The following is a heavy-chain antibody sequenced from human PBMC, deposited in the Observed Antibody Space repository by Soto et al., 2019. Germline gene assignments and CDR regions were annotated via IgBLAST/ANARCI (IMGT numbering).Heavy chain of an antibody. Sequence: GASVKVSCKASGGTFSSYAISWVRQAPGQGLEWMGGIIPIFGTANYAQKFQGRVTITADESTSTAYMELSSLRSEDTAVYYCASRGEDWFDPWGQGTLVTVSS. D-gene: IGHD3-10*01. J-gene: IGHJ5*02. CDR3: ASRGEDWFDP. CDR1: GGTFSSYA. V-gene: IGHV1-69*13. CDR2: IIPIFGTA.